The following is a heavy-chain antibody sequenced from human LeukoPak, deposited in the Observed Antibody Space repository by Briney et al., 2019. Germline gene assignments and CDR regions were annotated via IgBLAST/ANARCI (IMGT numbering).Heavy chain of an antibody. CDR2: IYTSGST. V-gene: IGHV4-4*07. D-gene: IGHD4-11*01. CDR3: ARCQAPALHNWFDP. Sequence: PSETLSLTCTVSGGSISSYYWSWIRQPAGKGLEWIGRIYTSGSTNYNPSLKSRVTISVDTSKNQFSLKLSSVTAADTAVYYCARCQAPALHNWFDPWGQGTLVTVSS. CDR1: GGSISSYY. J-gene: IGHJ5*02.